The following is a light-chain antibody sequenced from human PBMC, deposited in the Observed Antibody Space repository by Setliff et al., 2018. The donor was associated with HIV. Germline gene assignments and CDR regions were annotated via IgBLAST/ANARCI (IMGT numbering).Light chain of an antibody. CDR1: SRDVGGYNY. Sequence: QSVLTQPASVSGSPGQSITISCTGTSRDVGGYNYVSWYQQHPGKAPKLIIYEVRNRPSGVSNRFSGSKSGNTAYLTISGLQTEDEADYYCSSYAITNTLPFGTGTKVTVL. CDR2: EVR. V-gene: IGLV2-14*01. CDR3: SSYAITNTLP. J-gene: IGLJ1*01.